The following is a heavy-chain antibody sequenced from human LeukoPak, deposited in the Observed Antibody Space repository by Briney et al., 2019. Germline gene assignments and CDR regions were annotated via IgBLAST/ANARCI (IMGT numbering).Heavy chain of an antibody. CDR2: IYHSGST. Sequence: PSETLSLTCTVSGYSISSGYYWGWIRQPPGNGLEWIGSIYHSGSTYYNPSLKSRVTISVDTSKNQFSLKLNTVTAADTAVYYCATSMVLHYYMDVWGKGTTVTVSS. CDR3: ATSMVLHYYMDV. J-gene: IGHJ6*03. V-gene: IGHV4-38-2*02. CDR1: GYSISSGYY. D-gene: IGHD3-10*01.